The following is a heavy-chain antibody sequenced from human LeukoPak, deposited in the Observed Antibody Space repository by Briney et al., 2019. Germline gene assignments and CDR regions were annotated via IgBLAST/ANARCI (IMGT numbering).Heavy chain of an antibody. D-gene: IGHD7-27*01. CDR2: FYYSGST. CDR1: GGSISRGGYS. Sequence: SETLSLTCAVSGGSISRGGYSWSWIRQPPGKGLEWIGYFYYSGSTYYNPSLKSRVTISVDTSKNQLSLKLSSVTAADTAVYYCARDTDWGHFDYWGQGTLVTVSS. J-gene: IGHJ4*02. CDR3: ARDTDWGHFDY. V-gene: IGHV4-30-4*07.